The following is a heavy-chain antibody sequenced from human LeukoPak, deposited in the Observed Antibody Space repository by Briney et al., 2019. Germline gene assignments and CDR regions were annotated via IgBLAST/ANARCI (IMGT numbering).Heavy chain of an antibody. J-gene: IGHJ4*02. D-gene: IGHD7-27*01. CDR3: AKVGLRLTGNPYYFDY. CDR2: ISWNSGTI. CDR1: GFIFNNYA. V-gene: IGHV3-9*01. Sequence: PGGSLRLSCAGSGFIFNNYAMHWVRQPPGKGLEWVSGISWNSGTIDYADSVRGRFTISRDNAKNSLYLQMDSLRVEDTAFYYCAKVGLRLTGNPYYFDYWGQGTLVTVSS.